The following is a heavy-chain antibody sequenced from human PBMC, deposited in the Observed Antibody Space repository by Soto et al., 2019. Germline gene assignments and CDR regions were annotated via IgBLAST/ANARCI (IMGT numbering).Heavy chain of an antibody. Sequence: QVQLVESGGGVVQPGRSLRLSCAASGFTFSSYGMHWVRQAPGKGLEWVAVISYDGSNKYYADSVKGRFTISRDNSKNTLYLLMNSMRAEDTTVYYCAKGSHYYDSSGYYLVNYWGQGTLVTVSS. D-gene: IGHD3-22*01. CDR3: AKGSHYYDSSGYYLVNY. CDR2: ISYDGSNK. CDR1: GFTFSSYG. J-gene: IGHJ4*02. V-gene: IGHV3-30*18.